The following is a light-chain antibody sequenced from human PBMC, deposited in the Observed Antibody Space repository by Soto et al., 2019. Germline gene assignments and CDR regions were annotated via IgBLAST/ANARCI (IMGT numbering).Light chain of an antibody. Sequence: EIVLTQSPGTLSLSPGERATLSCRASQSINSRYLAWYQQKPGQAPRLLIYDASNRATGIPARFSGSGSGTDLTLTISSLEPEDFAVYYCQQRSNWPLTFGGGTKVEIK. V-gene: IGKV3-11*01. J-gene: IGKJ4*01. CDR1: QSINSRY. CDR2: DAS. CDR3: QQRSNWPLT.